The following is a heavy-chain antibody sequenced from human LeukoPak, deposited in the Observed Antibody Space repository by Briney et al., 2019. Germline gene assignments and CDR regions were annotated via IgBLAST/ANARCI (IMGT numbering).Heavy chain of an antibody. CDR3: ARRGRDGSYYYFDY. CDR2: IYTSGST. V-gene: IGHV4-4*07. J-gene: IGHJ4*02. D-gene: IGHD1-26*01. CDR1: GGSISSSY. Sequence: SETLSLTCTVSGGSISSSYWSWIRQPAGKGLEWIGRIYTSGSTNYNPSPKSRVTMSADTSKNQLSLKLSSVTAADTAVYYCARRGRDGSYYYFDYWGQGTLVTVSS.